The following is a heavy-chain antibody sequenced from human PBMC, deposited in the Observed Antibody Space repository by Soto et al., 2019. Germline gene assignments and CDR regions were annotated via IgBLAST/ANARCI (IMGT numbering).Heavy chain of an antibody. Sequence: SETLSLTCSVTGGSINNYYWSWVRQSAGKGLEWIGRVFTTGTTDYNPSLKGRVTISIDTSKNQFSLSLRSVTAADTAIYYCARDFNSIFDDFADMRWNFDPWGQGTLVTVSS. CDR2: VFTTGTT. D-gene: IGHD3-3*02. CDR3: ARDFNSIFDDFADMRWNFDP. V-gene: IGHV4-4*07. CDR1: GGSINNYY. J-gene: IGHJ5*02.